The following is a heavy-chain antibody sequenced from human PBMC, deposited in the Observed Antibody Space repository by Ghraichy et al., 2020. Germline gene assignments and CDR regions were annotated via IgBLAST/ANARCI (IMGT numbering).Heavy chain of an antibody. CDR1: GFTFSSYA. Sequence: GSLRLSCAASGFTFSSYAMSWVRQAPGKGLEWVSAISGSGGSTYYADSVKGRFTISRDNSKNTRYLQMNSLRAEDTAVYYCAKAAQYQLLYPYLRVGMDVWGQGTTVTVSS. V-gene: IGHV3-23*01. J-gene: IGHJ6*02. D-gene: IGHD2-2*02. CDR3: AKAAQYQLLYPYLRVGMDV. CDR2: ISGSGGST.